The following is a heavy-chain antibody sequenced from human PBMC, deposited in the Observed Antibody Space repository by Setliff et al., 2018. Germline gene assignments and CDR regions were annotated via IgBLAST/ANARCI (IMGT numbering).Heavy chain of an antibody. CDR1: GYTFTSYG. CDR3: ARAETSIAAAGTWDYFDY. CDR2: ISAYNGNT. V-gene: IGHV1-18*01. J-gene: IGHJ4*02. Sequence: ASVKVSCKASGYTFTSYGISWVRQAPGQGLEWMGWISAYNGNTSYAQKLQGRVTMTTDTSTSTAYMELRSLRSDDTAVYYCARAETSIAAAGTWDYFDYWGQGTLVTVSS. D-gene: IGHD6-13*01.